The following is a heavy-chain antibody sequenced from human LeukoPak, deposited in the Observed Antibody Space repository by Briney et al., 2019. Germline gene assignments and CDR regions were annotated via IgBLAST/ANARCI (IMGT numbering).Heavy chain of an antibody. D-gene: IGHD3-10*01. V-gene: IGHV4-39*07. Sequence: KSSETLSLTCTVSGGSISSSSYYWGWIRQPPGKGLEWIGFIYYSGSTYYNPSLKSRVTISVDTPKNQFSLKLKSVTAADTAVYYCARGNTASRITLVPGRKYYYYMDVWGKGTTVTVSS. CDR2: IYYSGST. J-gene: IGHJ6*03. CDR1: GGSISSSSYY. CDR3: ARGNTASRITLVPGRKYYYYMDV.